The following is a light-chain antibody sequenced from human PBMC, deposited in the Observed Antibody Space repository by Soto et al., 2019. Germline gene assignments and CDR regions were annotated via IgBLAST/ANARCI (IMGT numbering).Light chain of an antibody. CDR3: CSYAGGASYV. V-gene: IGLV2-23*01. CDR2: EGN. Sequence: QSALAQPASVSGSPGQSITISGTGTSNDVGSYDLVSWYQQHPGKAPKLIVYEGNKRPSGVSDRFSDSKSGNTASLTISGLQAEDEADYYCCSYAGGASYVFGTGTKVTV. CDR1: SNDVGSYDL. J-gene: IGLJ1*01.